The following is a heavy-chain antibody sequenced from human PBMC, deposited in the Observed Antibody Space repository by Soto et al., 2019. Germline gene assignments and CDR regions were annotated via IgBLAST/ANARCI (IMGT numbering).Heavy chain of an antibody. V-gene: IGHV6-1*01. Sequence: QTLSLTCVISMDSVSNNRATWNWIRQSPSGGLEWLGRTYYRSKWISDYAMSVKGRISINPDTSKNLVSLHLNFVTPEDTAVYYCARDPPDFNSGFDFWGQGTPVTVSS. CDR1: MDSVSNNRAT. CDR2: TYYRSKWIS. D-gene: IGHD1-26*01. J-gene: IGHJ4*02. CDR3: ARDPPDFNSGFDF.